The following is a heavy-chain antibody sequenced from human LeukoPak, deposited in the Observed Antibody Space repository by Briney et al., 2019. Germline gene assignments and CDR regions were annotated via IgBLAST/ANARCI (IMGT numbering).Heavy chain of an antibody. V-gene: IGHV3-30-3*01. CDR3: ARSHSGSYFDY. J-gene: IGHJ4*02. CDR2: ISYDGSNK. CDR1: GFTFSTYF. D-gene: IGHD1-26*01. Sequence: GGSLRLSCTGSGFTFSTYFINWVRQAPGKGLEWVAVISYDGSNKYYADSVKGRFTISRDNSKNTLYLQMNSLRAEDTAVYYCARSHSGSYFDYWGQGTLVTVSS.